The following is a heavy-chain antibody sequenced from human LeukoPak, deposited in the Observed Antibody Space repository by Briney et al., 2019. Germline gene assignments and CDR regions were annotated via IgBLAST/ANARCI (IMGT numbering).Heavy chain of an antibody. V-gene: IGHV4-38-2*02. CDR1: NYSISRTYH. J-gene: IGHJ4*02. Sequence: SETLSLTCSVSNYSISRTYHWGWIRQPPGKGLEWIGTIYHSGTTYYSPSLKSRVTISIHTSKNQFSLRLTSVTAADTAVYYCATMMYGSGNYYNSDYWGQGTLVTVSS. D-gene: IGHD3-10*01. CDR3: ATMMYGSGNYYNSDY. CDR2: IYHSGTT.